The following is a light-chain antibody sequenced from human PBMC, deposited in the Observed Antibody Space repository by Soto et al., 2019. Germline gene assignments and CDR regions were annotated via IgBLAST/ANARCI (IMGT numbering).Light chain of an antibody. V-gene: IGLV4-69*01. CDR3: QTWGTGIQVV. CDR2: LNSDGSH. J-gene: IGLJ2*01. Sequence: QPVLTQSPSASASLGASVKLTCTLSSGHSSYAIAWHQQQPEKGPRYLMKLNSDGSHSKGDGIPDRFSGSSSGAERYLTISSLRSEDEADYYCQTWGTGIQVVFGGGTKVTVL. CDR1: SGHSSYA.